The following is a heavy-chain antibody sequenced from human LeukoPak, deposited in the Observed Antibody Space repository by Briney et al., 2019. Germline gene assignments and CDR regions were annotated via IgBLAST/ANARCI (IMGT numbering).Heavy chain of an antibody. D-gene: IGHD4-17*01. J-gene: IGHJ3*02. CDR1: DDSFISHY. CDR3: ARDLVTVTKGFDI. V-gene: IGHV4-59*11. CDR2: ISYIGST. Sequence: SETLSVTCAVSDDSFISHYWTWIRQPRGKGLEWIGYISYIGSTNYNPSLKSRVTISIDTSKNQFSLKLSSVTAADTAVYYCARDLVTVTKGFDIWGQGTMVSVSS.